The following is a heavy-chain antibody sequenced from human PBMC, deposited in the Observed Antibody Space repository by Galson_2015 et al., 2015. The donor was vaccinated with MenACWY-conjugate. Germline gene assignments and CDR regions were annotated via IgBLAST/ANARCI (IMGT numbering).Heavy chain of an antibody. Sequence: SLRLSCAASGFTFSSYGMHWVRQAPGKGLEWVAVISYDGSNKYYADSVKGRFTISRDNSKNTLYLQMNSLRAEDTAVYYCAREGNDYDFWSTYYYYFDYWGQGTLVTVSS. CDR1: GFTFSSYG. D-gene: IGHD3-3*01. CDR3: AREGNDYDFWSTYYYYFDY. V-gene: IGHV3-30*03. J-gene: IGHJ4*02. CDR2: ISYDGSNK.